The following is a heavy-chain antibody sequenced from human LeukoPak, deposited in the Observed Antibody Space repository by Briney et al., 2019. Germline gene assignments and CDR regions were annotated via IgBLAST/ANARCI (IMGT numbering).Heavy chain of an antibody. CDR1: GGSISSSRYY. Sequence: PSETLSLTCTVSGGSISSSRYYWGWIRQPPGKGLEWIGSIYYSGSTYSNPSLKSRVTMSVDTSKNQFSLKLSSVTAADTAVYYCARGQHYDILTGYSNWFDPWGQGTLVTVSS. CDR2: IYYSGST. J-gene: IGHJ5*02. CDR3: ARGQHYDILTGYSNWFDP. V-gene: IGHV4-39*07. D-gene: IGHD3-9*01.